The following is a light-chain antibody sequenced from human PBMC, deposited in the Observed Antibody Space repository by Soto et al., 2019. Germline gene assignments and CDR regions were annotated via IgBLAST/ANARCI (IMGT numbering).Light chain of an antibody. CDR1: QSVSNSY. V-gene: IGKV3-20*01. Sequence: EIVMTQSPATLSVSPGERATLSCRASQSVSNSYLAWYQQKPGQAPRLLMYGASNRATGIPDRFSGSGSGTDFTLTISRLEPEDFAVYYCQQYNTWPPITFGQGTRLEI. CDR2: GAS. J-gene: IGKJ5*01. CDR3: QQYNTWPPIT.